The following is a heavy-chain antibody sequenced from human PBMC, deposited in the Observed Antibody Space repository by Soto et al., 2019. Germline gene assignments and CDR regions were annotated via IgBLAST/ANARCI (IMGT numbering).Heavy chain of an antibody. V-gene: IGHV3-11*05. J-gene: IGHJ4*02. Sequence: GGSLRLSSAASGFTFSDYYMSWIRQAPGKGLEWVSYISSSSSYTDYADSVKGRFTISRDNAKNSLYLQMNSLRAEDTAVYYCARAGVSYYDILTGYYKAPDYWGQGTLVTVSS. CDR3: ARAGVSYYDILTGYYKAPDY. CDR2: ISSSSSYT. D-gene: IGHD3-9*01. CDR1: GFTFSDYY.